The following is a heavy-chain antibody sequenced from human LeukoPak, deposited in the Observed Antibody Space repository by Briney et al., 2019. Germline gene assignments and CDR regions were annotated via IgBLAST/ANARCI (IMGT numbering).Heavy chain of an antibody. Sequence: PSETLSLTCTVSGGSISSSSYYWGWIRQPPGKGLEWIGSIYYSGSTYYNPSLKSRVTISVDTSKNQLSLKLSSVTAADTAVYYCASYVQEYYYDSSGYYYAWGQGTMVTVSS. CDR1: GGSISSSSYY. V-gene: IGHV4-39*01. J-gene: IGHJ3*01. CDR3: ASYVQEYYYDSSGYYYA. CDR2: IYYSGST. D-gene: IGHD3-22*01.